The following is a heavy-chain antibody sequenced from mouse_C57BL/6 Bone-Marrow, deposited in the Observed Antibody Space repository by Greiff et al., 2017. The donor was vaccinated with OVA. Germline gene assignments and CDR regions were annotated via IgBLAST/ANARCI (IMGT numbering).Heavy chain of an antibody. V-gene: IGHV1-59*01. Sequence: VQLQQPGAELVRPGTSVKLSCKASGYTFTSYWMHWVKQRPGQGLEWIGVIDPSDSYTNYNQKFKGKATLTVDTSSSTAYMQLSSLTSEDSAVYYCARGLLLRRYAMDYWGQGTSVTVSS. J-gene: IGHJ4*01. CDR2: IDPSDSYT. CDR1: GYTFTSYW. D-gene: IGHD1-1*01. CDR3: ARGLLLRRYAMDY.